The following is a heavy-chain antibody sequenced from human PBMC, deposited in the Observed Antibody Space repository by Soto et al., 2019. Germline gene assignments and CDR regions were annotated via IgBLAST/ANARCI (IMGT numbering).Heavy chain of an antibody. Sequence: SETLSLTCTVSGGSISSGGYYWSWIRQHPGKGLEWIGYIYYSGSTYYNPSLKSRVTISVDTSKNQFSLKLSSVTAADTAVYYCARDSIVVPAAIHYDFWSGSTEDWGQGTLVTVSS. J-gene: IGHJ4*02. CDR1: GGSISSGGYY. D-gene: IGHD3-3*01. CDR2: IYYSGST. V-gene: IGHV4-31*03. CDR3: ARDSIVVPAAIHYDFWSGSTED.